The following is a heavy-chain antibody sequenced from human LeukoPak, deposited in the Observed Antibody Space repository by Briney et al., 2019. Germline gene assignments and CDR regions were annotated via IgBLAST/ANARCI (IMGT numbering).Heavy chain of an antibody. V-gene: IGHV3-23*01. CDR2: ISSSGGST. CDR1: GFTFSNYA. D-gene: IGHD3-22*01. Sequence: GGSLRLSCVASGFTFSNYAMSWVRQAPGKGLEWVSAISSSGGSTNYADSVKGRFTISRDNSKNTLYLQMNSLRVEDTAVYYCAKYGKYYYDSSGYSDAWGQGALVTVSS. J-gene: IGHJ5*02. CDR3: AKYGKYYYDSSGYSDA.